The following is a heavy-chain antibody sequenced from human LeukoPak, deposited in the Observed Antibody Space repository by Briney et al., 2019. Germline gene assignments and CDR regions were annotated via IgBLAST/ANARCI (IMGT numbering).Heavy chain of an antibody. CDR1: GGTFSSYA. CDR3: ARLGYYDILTGPRYFDY. D-gene: IGHD3-9*01. Sequence: ASVKVSCKASGGTFSSYAISWVRQAPGQGLEWMGRIIPIFGTANYAQKFQGRVTITTDESTSTAYMELRSLRSDDTAVYYCARLGYYDILTGPRYFDYWGQGTLVTVSS. J-gene: IGHJ4*02. CDR2: IIPIFGTA. V-gene: IGHV1-69*05.